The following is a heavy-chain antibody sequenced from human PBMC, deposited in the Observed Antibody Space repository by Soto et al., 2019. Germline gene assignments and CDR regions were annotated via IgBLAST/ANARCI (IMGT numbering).Heavy chain of an antibody. D-gene: IGHD6-13*01. Sequence: QVPLVESGGGVVQPGRSLRLSCAASGFPFTSYGMHWVREGPDKGLEWVAIISYDGSDKYYADSVKGRFTISRDNSKNTLYLQMNSLRAEDTAVYYCARDSSSSFDPWGQGTLVTVSS. CDR3: ARDSSSSFDP. V-gene: IGHV3-30*03. CDR1: GFPFTSYG. J-gene: IGHJ5*02. CDR2: ISYDGSDK.